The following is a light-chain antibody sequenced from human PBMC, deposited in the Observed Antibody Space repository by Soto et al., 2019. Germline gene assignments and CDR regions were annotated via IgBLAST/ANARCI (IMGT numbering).Light chain of an antibody. J-gene: IGLJ2*01. V-gene: IGLV1-44*01. CDR3: AAWDDSLNVNVV. CDR2: SNN. Sequence: QSVLTQPPSASGTPGQRVTISCSGSSSNIGSNTVNWYQQLPGTAPKLLIYSNNQRPSGVPDRVSGSKSGTSASLAISGLQSEDEADYYCAAWDDSLNVNVVFGGGTKLTVL. CDR1: SSNIGSNT.